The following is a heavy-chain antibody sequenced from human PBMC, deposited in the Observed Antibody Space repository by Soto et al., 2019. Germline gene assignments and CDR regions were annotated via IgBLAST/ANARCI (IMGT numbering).Heavy chain of an antibody. J-gene: IGHJ3*02. CDR3: AKPRGGSYVPDAFDI. V-gene: IGHV3-23*01. CDR2: ISGSGGST. Sequence: GGSLRLSCAASGFTFSSYAMSWVRQAPGKGLEWVSAISGSGGSTYYADSVKGRFTISRDNSKNTLHLQMNSLRAEDTAVYYCAKPRGGSYVPDAFDIWGQGTMVTVSS. D-gene: IGHD1-26*01. CDR1: GFTFSSYA.